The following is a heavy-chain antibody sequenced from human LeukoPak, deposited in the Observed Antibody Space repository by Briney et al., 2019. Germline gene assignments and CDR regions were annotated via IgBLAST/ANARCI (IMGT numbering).Heavy chain of an antibody. CDR3: ARATLTYYYGSGTHALGY. CDR1: GYTFTGYY. V-gene: IGHV1-2*02. D-gene: IGHD3-10*01. Sequence: GASVKVSCKASGYTFTGYYIHWVRQAPGQGLEWMGWIDPNSGATKYAQKFQGRVTMTRDTPISTAYMDLSRLRSDDTAVYYCARATLTYYYGSGTHALGYWGQGTLVTVSS. J-gene: IGHJ4*02. CDR2: IDPNSGAT.